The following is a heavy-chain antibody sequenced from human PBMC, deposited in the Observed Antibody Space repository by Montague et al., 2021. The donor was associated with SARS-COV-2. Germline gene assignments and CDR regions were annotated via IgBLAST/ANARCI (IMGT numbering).Heavy chain of an antibody. CDR2: IYYSGST. CDR1: GGSISSSSYY. D-gene: IGHD5/OR15-5a*01. CDR3: ASQGSFDKKAIVSTFFGAEGYSVDY. V-gene: IGHV4-39*01. Sequence: SETLSLTCTVSGGSISSSSYYWGWIRQPPGKGLEWIGSIYYSGSTYYKPSLKSRVTISVDTSKNQFSLKLSSVTAADTAVYYCASQGSFDKKAIVSTFFGAEGYSVDYWGRGALVTVS. J-gene: IGHJ4*01.